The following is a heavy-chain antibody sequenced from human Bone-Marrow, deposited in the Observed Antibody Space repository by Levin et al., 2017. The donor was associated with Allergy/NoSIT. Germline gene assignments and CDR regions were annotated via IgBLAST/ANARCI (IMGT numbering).Heavy chain of an antibody. D-gene: IGHD6-6*01. V-gene: IGHV4-59*01. J-gene: IGHJ2*01. CDR1: DASITNYY. Sequence: SETLSLTCTVSDASITNYYWSWIRQSPEKGLEWIGFIYYRGNTNYNPSLKSRFTTSIDTSKNQFYLNLRSVTAADSATYYCVRVTSSSYWHFDLWGRGTQVTVSS. CDR3: VRVTSSSYWHFDL. CDR2: IYYRGNT.